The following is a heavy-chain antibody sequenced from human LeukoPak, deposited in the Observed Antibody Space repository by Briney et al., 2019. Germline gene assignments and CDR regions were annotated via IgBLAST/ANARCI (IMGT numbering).Heavy chain of an antibody. D-gene: IGHD3-10*01. CDR1: GYTFTVYY. CDR2: INPNSGGT. Sequence: ASVMVSCMASGYTFTVYYMHWVRQAPGQGLEWMGWINPNSGGTNYAQKFQGRVTMTRDTSISTAYMELSRLRSDDTAVYYCARASPPKYYYGSVTFDPWGQGTLVTVSS. CDR3: ARASPPKYYYGSVTFDP. V-gene: IGHV1-2*02. J-gene: IGHJ5*02.